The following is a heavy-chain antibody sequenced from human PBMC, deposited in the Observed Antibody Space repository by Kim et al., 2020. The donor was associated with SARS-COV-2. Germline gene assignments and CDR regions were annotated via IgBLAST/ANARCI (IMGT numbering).Heavy chain of an antibody. D-gene: IGHD3-9*01. V-gene: IGHV1-2*02. CDR1: GYTFTGYY. CDR2: INPNSGGT. J-gene: IGHJ4*02. CDR3: ARDHDILTGCGGY. Sequence: ASVKVSCKASGYTFTGYYMHWVRQAPGQGLECMGWINPNSGGTNYAQKFQGRVTMTRDTSISTAYMELSRLRSDDTAVYYCARDHDILTGCGGYWGQGTLVTVSS.